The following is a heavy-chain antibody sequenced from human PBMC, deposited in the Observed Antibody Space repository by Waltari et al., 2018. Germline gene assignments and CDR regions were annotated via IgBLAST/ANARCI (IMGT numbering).Heavy chain of an antibody. V-gene: IGHV1-3*01. CDR1: GYTFTNYA. D-gene: IGHD5-18*01. J-gene: IGHJ4*02. CDR2: INAGNGNT. CDR3: ARDSSGYNYGYGY. Sequence: QVQLVQSGAAVKEPGASVRVSCKASGYTFTNYAIHWVRQAPGQRPEWMGWINAGNGNTKYSQKFQGRVTIIRDTSASTAYMELHSLRSADTAVDYCARDSSGYNYGYGYWGQGTLVTVSS.